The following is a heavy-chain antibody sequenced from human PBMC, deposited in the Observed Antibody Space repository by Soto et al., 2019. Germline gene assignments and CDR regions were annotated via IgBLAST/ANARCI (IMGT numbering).Heavy chain of an antibody. CDR1: GGTFSSYA. J-gene: IGHJ4*02. CDR2: IIPIFGTA. Sequence: ASVKVSCKASGGTFSSYAISWVRQAPGQGLEWMGGIIPIFGTANYAQKFQGRVTITADESTGTAYMELSSLRSEDTAVYYCARVGGQWLVVSYFDYWGQGTLVTV. D-gene: IGHD6-19*01. V-gene: IGHV1-69*13. CDR3: ARVGGQWLVVSYFDY.